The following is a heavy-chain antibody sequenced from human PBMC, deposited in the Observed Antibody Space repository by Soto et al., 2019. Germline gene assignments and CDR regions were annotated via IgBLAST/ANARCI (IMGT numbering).Heavy chain of an antibody. V-gene: IGHV1-69*02. D-gene: IGHD3-10*01. CDR1: GDTFAFHS. J-gene: IGHJ4*02. CDR2: INPILSMS. CDR3: ATSYGSGYRAFDY. Sequence: QVQLVQSGAEVKRPGSSVKVSCKASGDTFAFHSLNWVRQAPGLGLEWMGRINPILSMSNYAQRFQGRVTMTADKSTSTAYMVLSILRSEDTAIYYCATSYGSGYRAFDYWGQGSLVTVSS.